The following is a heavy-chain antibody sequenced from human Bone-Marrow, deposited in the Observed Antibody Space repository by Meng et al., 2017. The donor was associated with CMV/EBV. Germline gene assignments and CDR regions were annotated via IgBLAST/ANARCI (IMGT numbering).Heavy chain of an antibody. CDR2: INPNSGGT. D-gene: IGHD3-22*01. J-gene: IGHJ6*02. Sequence: ASVKVSCKASGYTFTGYYMHWVRQAPGQGREWMGWINPNSGGTNYAQKFQGRVTMTRDTSISTAYMELSRLRSDDTAVYYCARDSTNHADSSGYYYYGMDVWGQGTTVTVSS. CDR1: GYTFTGYY. V-gene: IGHV1-2*02. CDR3: ARDSTNHADSSGYYYYGMDV.